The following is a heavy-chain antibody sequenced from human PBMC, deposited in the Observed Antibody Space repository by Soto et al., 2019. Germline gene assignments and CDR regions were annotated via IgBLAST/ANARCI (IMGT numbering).Heavy chain of an antibody. Sequence: PGGSLRLSCVASGFIFDDYAIHWVRRRPGKGLEWVAGIDLNRATIGYGDSVKGRFTLSRDNARNSVLLEMSRLRNDDSALYYCVKDVGSRHYDFTNFDSWGRGTQVTVSS. CDR3: VKDVGSRHYDFTNFDS. D-gene: IGHD2-8*01. CDR2: IDLNRATI. CDR1: GFIFDDYA. V-gene: IGHV3-9*01. J-gene: IGHJ4*02.